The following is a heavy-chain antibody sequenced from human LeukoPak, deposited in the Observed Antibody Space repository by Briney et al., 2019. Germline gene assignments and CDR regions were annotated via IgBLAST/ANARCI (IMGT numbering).Heavy chain of an antibody. J-gene: IGHJ4*02. CDR1: GFTFSSYW. CDR2: IKQDGSEK. CDR3: AKDVIAVAGIPGDY. D-gene: IGHD6-19*01. V-gene: IGHV3-7*03. Sequence: GGSLRLSCAASGFTFSSYWMTWVRQAPGKGLEWVANIKQDGSEKYYVDSVKGRFTISRDNAKNSLYLQMNSLRAEDTAVYYCAKDVIAVAGIPGDYWGQGTLVTVSS.